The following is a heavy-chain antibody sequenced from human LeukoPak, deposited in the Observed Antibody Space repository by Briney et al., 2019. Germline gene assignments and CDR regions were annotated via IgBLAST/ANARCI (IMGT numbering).Heavy chain of an antibody. J-gene: IGHJ3*02. D-gene: IGHD2-2*01. CDR2: ISYDGGNK. Sequence: PGGSLRLSCAASGFTFSSYAMHWVRQAPGKGLEWVAVISYDGGNKYYADSVKGRFTISRDNSKNTLYLQMNSLRAEDTAVYCCARGRVPHAFDIWGQGTMVTVSS. CDR3: ARGRVPHAFDI. CDR1: GFTFSSYA. V-gene: IGHV3-30-3*01.